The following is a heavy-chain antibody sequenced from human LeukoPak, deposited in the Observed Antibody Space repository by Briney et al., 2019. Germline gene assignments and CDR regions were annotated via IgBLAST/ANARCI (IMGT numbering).Heavy chain of an antibody. V-gene: IGHV3-48*03. CDR3: ARARVFVPTPPYGTPYFEY. D-gene: IGHD2-8*01. Sequence: GGSLRLSCAASGFTFSSYEMNWVRQAPGKGLEWVSYISSSGSTIYYADSVKGRFTISRDNAKNSLYLQMNSLRAEDTAVYYCARARVFVPTPPYGTPYFEYWGQGTLVTVSS. J-gene: IGHJ4*02. CDR2: ISSSGSTI. CDR1: GFTFSSYE.